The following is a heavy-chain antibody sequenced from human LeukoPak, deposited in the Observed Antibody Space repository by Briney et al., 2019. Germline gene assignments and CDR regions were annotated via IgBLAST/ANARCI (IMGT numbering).Heavy chain of an antibody. Sequence: GASVKVSCKASGYTFTSYYMHWVRQAPGQGLEWMGIINPSGGSTSYAQKFQGRVTMTRDMSTSTVYMELSSLRSEDTAVYYCARDRRFRAGANANWFDPWGQGTLVTVSS. CDR3: ARDRRFRAGANANWFDP. CDR2: INPSGGST. J-gene: IGHJ5*02. D-gene: IGHD1-26*01. V-gene: IGHV1-46*01. CDR1: GYTFTSYY.